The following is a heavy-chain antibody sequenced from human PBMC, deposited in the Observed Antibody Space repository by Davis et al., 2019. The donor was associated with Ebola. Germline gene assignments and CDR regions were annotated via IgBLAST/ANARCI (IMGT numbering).Heavy chain of an antibody. CDR2: INHSGST. J-gene: IGHJ4*02. CDR3: ARVTYGGLSHFDY. CDR1: GGSFSGYY. D-gene: IGHD4-23*01. Sequence: SETLSLTCAVYGGSFSGYYWSWIRQPPGKGLEWIGEINHSGSTNYKPSLKRRVTISVDTSKNQFSLKLSSVTSADTAVYYCARVTYGGLSHFDYWGQGTLVTVSS. V-gene: IGHV4-34*01.